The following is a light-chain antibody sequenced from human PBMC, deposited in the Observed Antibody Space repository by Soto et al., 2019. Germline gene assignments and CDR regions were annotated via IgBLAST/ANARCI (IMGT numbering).Light chain of an antibody. CDR3: QQRGNWPPLT. CDR2: GAS. V-gene: IGKV3-11*01. CDR1: QSVGSS. Sequence: EIVLTQSPATLSLSPGERATLSCSASQSVGSSIAWYQQKPGQPPRLIMYGASSGTTGIPARFSGSGSGTDFTLTIISLEPDDFAVYYCQQRGNWPPLTFGQGTKVEIK. J-gene: IGKJ1*01.